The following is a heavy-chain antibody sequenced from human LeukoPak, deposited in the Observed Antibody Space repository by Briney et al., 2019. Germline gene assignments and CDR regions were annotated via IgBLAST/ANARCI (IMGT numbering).Heavy chain of an antibody. CDR2: IIPIPGIA. Sequence: ASVKVSCKASGYTFTSYYMHWVRQAPGQGLEWMGRIIPIPGIANYAQKFQGRVTITADKSTSTAYMELSSLRSEDTAVYYCARGGSSSSLRGFDPWGQGTLVTVSS. CDR1: GYTFTSYY. V-gene: IGHV1-69*10. J-gene: IGHJ5*02. CDR3: ARGGSSSSLRGFDP. D-gene: IGHD6-13*01.